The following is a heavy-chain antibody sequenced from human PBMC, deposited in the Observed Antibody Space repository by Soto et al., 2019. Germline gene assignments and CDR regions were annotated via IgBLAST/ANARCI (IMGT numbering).Heavy chain of an antibody. V-gene: IGHV3-23*01. CDR3: AKDPSSTSWQQNDY. CDR1: GFTFSSYA. J-gene: IGHJ4*02. D-gene: IGHD2-2*01. CDR2: ISGSGGST. Sequence: PGGSLRLSCAASGFTFSSYAMSWVRQAPGKGLEWVSAISGSGGSTYYADSVKGRFTISRDNSKNTLYLQMNSLRAEDTAVYYCAKDPSSTSWQQNDYWGQGTLVTVSS.